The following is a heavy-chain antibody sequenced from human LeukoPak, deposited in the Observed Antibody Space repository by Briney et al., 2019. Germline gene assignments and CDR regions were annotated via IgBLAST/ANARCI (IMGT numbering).Heavy chain of an antibody. CDR2: IYYSGST. CDR3: ARSLGGGFGEFFDY. J-gene: IGHJ4*02. Sequence: SETLSLTCTVSGGSISSSSYYRGWIRRPPGKGLGWIGSIYYSGSTYYNPSLKSRVTISGDTSKNQFPLKMSPVTAAATAVYYCARSLGGGFGEFFDYWGQGTLVTVS. CDR1: GGSISSSSYY. V-gene: IGHV4-39*01. D-gene: IGHD3-10*01.